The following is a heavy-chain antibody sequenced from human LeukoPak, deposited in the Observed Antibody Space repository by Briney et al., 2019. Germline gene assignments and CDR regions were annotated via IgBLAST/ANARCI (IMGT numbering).Heavy chain of an antibody. Sequence: GGSLRLSCAASGFTFSSYIMNWVRQAPGKGLEWVSSISSSSSYIYYADSVKGRFTISRDNAKNSLYLQMNSLRAEDTAVYYCARVSIPMVRGVIIQYYFDYWGQGTLVTVSS. CDR1: GFTFSSYI. CDR3: ARVSIPMVRGVIIQYYFDY. CDR2: ISSSSSYI. D-gene: IGHD3-10*01. J-gene: IGHJ4*02. V-gene: IGHV3-21*01.